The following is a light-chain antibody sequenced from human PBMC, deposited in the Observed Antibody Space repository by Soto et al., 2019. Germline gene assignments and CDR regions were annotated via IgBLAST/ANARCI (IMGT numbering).Light chain of an antibody. CDR3: QQRSNWPPGWT. V-gene: IGKV3-11*01. Sequence: EIVLTQSPATLSLSPGERATLSCRASQSVSSDLAWYQQKPGQAPRLLIYDASNRATGIPARFSGSGSGTDFTLTISSLEPEDFAVYYCQQRSNWPPGWTFGQGTKVEIK. CDR1: QSVSSD. J-gene: IGKJ1*01. CDR2: DAS.